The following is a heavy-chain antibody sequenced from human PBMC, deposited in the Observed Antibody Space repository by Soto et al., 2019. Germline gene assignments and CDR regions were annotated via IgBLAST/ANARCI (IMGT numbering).Heavy chain of an antibody. Sequence: PGGSLRLSCVASGFTFTTSGMSWVRQAPGKGLEWVSAIAGGDTSTYYADSVKGRFAISRDHSKNTLYLQMNSLRAEDTAVYYCARDAYISGYYQFDYWGQGTLVTVSS. CDR2: IAGGDTST. CDR3: ARDAYISGYYQFDY. V-gene: IGHV3-23*01. D-gene: IGHD6-19*01. CDR1: GFTFTTSG. J-gene: IGHJ4*02.